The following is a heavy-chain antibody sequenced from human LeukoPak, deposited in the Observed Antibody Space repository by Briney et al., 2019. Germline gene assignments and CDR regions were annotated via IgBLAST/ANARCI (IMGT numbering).Heavy chain of an antibody. CDR1: GFTFSSYE. CDR3: ARGFRAGGHFDY. J-gene: IGHJ4*02. V-gene: IGHV3-21*01. Sequence: GGSLRLSCAASGFTFSSYEMNWVRQAPGKGLEWVSSISSSSSYIYYADSVKGRFTISRDNAKNSLYLQMNSLRAEDTAVYYCARGFRAGGHFDYWGQGTLVTVSS. CDR2: ISSSSSYI. D-gene: IGHD3-10*01.